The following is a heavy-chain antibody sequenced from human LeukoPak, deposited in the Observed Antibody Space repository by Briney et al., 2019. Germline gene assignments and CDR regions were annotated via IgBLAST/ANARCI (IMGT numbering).Heavy chain of an antibody. J-gene: IGHJ4*02. CDR3: ARDGISSGYYHDY. CDR2: INPNSGGT. V-gene: IGHV1-2*02. D-gene: IGHD3-22*01. Sequence: ASVKVSCKASGYTFTGYYMHGVRQAPGQGLEWMGGINPNSGGTNYAQKFQGRVTMTRDTSISTAYMELSRLRSDDTAVYYCARDGISSGYYHDYWGQGTLVTVSS. CDR1: GYTFTGYY.